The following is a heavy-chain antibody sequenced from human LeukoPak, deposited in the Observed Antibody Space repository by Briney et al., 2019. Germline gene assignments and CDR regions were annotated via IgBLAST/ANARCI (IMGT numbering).Heavy chain of an antibody. Sequence: PGGSLRLSCAASGFTFSSYSMNWVRQPPGKGLEWIGEINHSGSTNYNPSLKSRVTISVDTSKNQFSLKLSSVTAADTAVYYCARGFPYYDSSGYHYWGQGTLVTVSS. CDR2: INHSGST. D-gene: IGHD3-22*01. J-gene: IGHJ4*02. CDR3: ARGFPYYDSSGYHY. V-gene: IGHV4-34*01. CDR1: GFTFSSYS.